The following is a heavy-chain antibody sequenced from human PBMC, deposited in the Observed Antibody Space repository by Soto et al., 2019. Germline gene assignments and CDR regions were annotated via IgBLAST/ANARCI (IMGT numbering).Heavy chain of an antibody. V-gene: IGHV1-69*13. CDR1: GGTFSSYA. D-gene: IGHD3-22*01. J-gene: IGHJ4*02. Sequence: SVKVSCTASGGTFSSYAISWVRQAPGQGLEWMGGIIPIFGTANYAQKFQGRATITADESTSTAYMELSSLRSEDTAVYYCARSRALSSGYYYYYFDYWGQGTLVTVSS. CDR2: IIPIFGTA. CDR3: ARSRALSSGYYYYYFDY.